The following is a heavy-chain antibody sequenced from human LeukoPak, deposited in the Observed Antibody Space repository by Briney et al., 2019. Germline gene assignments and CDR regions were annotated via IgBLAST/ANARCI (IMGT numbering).Heavy chain of an antibody. D-gene: IGHD3-16*01. CDR2: IYYSGST. J-gene: IGHJ5*02. CDR3: ARGVANYDYVWGSSSKGWFDP. V-gene: IGHV4-59*01. Sequence: TASETLSLTCTVSGGSISSYYWSWIRQPPVKGLEWIGYIYYSGSTNYNPSLKSRVTISVDTSKNQFSLKLSSVTAADTAVYYCARGVANYDYVWGSSSKGWFDPWGQGTLVTVSS. CDR1: GGSISSYY.